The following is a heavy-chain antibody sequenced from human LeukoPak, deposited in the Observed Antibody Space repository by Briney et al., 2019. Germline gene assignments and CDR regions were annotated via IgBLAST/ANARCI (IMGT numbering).Heavy chain of an antibody. CDR2: ISWNSGSI. J-gene: IGHJ6*02. CDR3: AKEGITMVRGVAYYYYYDMDV. Sequence: TGGSLRLSCAASGFTFDDYAMHWVRQAPGKGLEWVSGISWNSGSIGYADSVKGRFTISRDNAKNSLYLQMNSLRAEDTALYYCAKEGITMVRGVAYYYYYDMDVWGQGTTVTVSS. CDR1: GFTFDDYA. V-gene: IGHV3-9*01. D-gene: IGHD3-10*01.